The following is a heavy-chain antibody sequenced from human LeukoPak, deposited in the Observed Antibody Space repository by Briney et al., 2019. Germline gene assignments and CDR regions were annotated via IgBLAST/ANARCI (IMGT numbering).Heavy chain of an antibody. CDR1: GYTFTSYG. D-gene: IGHD6-13*01. CDR2: INPNSGDT. J-gene: IGHJ3*02. V-gene: IGHV1-2*02. CDR3: ARDRAQGQQRMEDDAFHI. Sequence: ASVKVSCKASGYTFTSYGISWVRQAPGQGLEWMGWINPNSGDTNYAQKFEGRVTMTRDTSISTAYMDLSRLRSDDTAVYYCARDRAQGQQRMEDDAFHIWGQGTMVTVSS.